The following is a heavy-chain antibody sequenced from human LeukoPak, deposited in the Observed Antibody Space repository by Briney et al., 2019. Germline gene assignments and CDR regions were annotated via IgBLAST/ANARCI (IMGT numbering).Heavy chain of an antibody. CDR3: ARAATRYCSGGSCYRYRTYWYFDL. J-gene: IGHJ2*01. CDR1: GGSISGYY. Sequence: SETLSLTCTVSGGSISGYYWSWIRQPPGKGLEWIGYIYYSGSTNYNPSLKSRVTISVDTSKNQFSLKLSSVTAADTAVYYCARAATRYCSGGSCYRYRTYWYFDLWGRGTLVTVSS. CDR2: IYYSGST. D-gene: IGHD2-15*01. V-gene: IGHV4-59*01.